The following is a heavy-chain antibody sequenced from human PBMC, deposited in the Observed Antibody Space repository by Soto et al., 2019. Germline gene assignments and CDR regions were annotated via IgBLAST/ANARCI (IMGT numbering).Heavy chain of an antibody. CDR3: ARGGNSDYYYGMNV. CDR1: GGTFSSYP. J-gene: IGHJ6*02. V-gene: IGHV1-69*13. CDR2: IIPLFGTA. D-gene: IGHD2-21*02. Sequence: GASVKVSCKASGGTFSSYPISWVRQAPGQGLEWMGGIIPLFGTADYAQKFQGRATFTADESTSTAYMELSSLRSEDTAVYYCARGGNSDYYYGMNVWGQGTTVTVSS.